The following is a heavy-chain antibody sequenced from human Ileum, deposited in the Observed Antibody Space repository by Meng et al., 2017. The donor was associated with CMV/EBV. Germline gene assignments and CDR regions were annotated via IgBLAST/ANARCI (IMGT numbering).Heavy chain of an antibody. J-gene: IGHJ4*02. CDR2: ISGSGGST. Sequence: GGSLRLSCAASGFTFSNYAMSWVRQAPGKGLEWVSVISGSGGSTYYADSVKGRFTISRDNSKNTLYLQMNSLRAEDTAVYYCAKGGVYSSTWGDYWGQGTLVTVSS. D-gene: IGHD6-13*01. CDR1: GFTFSNYA. CDR3: AKGGVYSSTWGDY. V-gene: IGHV3-23*01.